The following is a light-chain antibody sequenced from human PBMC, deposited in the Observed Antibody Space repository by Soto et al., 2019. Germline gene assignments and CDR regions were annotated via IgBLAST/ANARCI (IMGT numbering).Light chain of an antibody. Sequence: EIVLTQFPGTLSLSPGERANLSCRASQSVGSNYLAWYQQRPGQPPNLLIFGASHRAPDIPDRFSGSGSGTEFTLTISSLQSEDFAVYYCQQYNNWPPITFGQGTRLEIK. J-gene: IGKJ5*01. CDR2: GAS. CDR3: QQYNNWPPIT. V-gene: IGKV3D-15*01. CDR1: QSVGSN.